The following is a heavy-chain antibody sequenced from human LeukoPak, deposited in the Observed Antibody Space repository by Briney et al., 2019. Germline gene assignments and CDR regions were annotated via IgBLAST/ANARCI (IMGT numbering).Heavy chain of an antibody. D-gene: IGHD3-9*01. CDR1: GGSISSYY. J-gene: IGHJ6*02. CDR2: IYSSGST. V-gene: IGHV4-59*12. Sequence: PSETLSLTCTVSGGSISSYYWSWIRQPPGKGLEWLGYIYSSGSTNYNPSLKSRVTISVDTSKNQFSLKLSSVTAADTAVYYCAREPLHYDILTGYPPMDVWGQGTTVTVSS. CDR3: AREPLHYDILTGYPPMDV.